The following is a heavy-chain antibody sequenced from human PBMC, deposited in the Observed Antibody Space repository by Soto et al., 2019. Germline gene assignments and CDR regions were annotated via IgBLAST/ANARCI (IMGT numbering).Heavy chain of an antibody. CDR3: ARDLTVLLWFGELNPGGGMDV. D-gene: IGHD3-10*01. V-gene: IGHV3-48*03. CDR1: GFTFSSYE. J-gene: IGHJ6*02. Sequence: LRLSCAASGFTFSSYEMSWVRQAPGKGLEWVSYISSSGSTIYYADSVKGRFTISRDNAKNSLYLQMNSLRAEDTAVYYCARDLTVLLWFGELNPGGGMDVWGQGTTVTVSS. CDR2: ISSSGSTI.